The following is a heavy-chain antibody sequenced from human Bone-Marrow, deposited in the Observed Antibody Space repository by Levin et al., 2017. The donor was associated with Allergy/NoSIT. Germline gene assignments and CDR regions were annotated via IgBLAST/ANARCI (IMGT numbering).Heavy chain of an antibody. D-gene: IGHD1-1*01. CDR3: ARDREVENWFDP. J-gene: IGHJ5*02. CDR1: GASIRSYY. V-gene: IGHV4-4*07. Sequence: SPTLSLPCTVSGASIRSYYWSWIRQTAGKGLEWIGRIYTSGATNHNPSLKSRVTMSVDLSKNQVSLRLSSVTAADTAVYYCARDREVENWFDPWGQGTLVTVTS. CDR2: IYTSGAT.